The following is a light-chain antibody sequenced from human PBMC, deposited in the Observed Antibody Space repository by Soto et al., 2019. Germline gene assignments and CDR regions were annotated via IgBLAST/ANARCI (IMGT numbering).Light chain of an antibody. CDR1: SSDVGTYNY. V-gene: IGLV2-14*01. J-gene: IGLJ2*01. CDR2: EVS. CDR3: SSYTSSATVV. Sequence: QSVLTQPASVSGSPGQSITISCTGTSSDVGTYNYVSWYQQHPGKAPKLMIYEVSNRPSGVSNRFSGSKSGNTASLTISVLQAEDEADYSCSSYTSSATVVFGGGTKLTVL.